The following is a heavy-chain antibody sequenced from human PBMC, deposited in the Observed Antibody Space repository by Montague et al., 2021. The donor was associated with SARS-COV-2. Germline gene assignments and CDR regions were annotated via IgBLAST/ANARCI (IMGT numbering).Heavy chain of an antibody. V-gene: IGHV3-21*01. CDR3: ARGGEIDVWAPFGH. J-gene: IGHJ4*02. CDR2: ISSDTLHT. D-gene: IGHD3-16*01. Sequence: SLRLSFATSGFPFSRNSINWVRQAPGKGLEWVSTISSDTLHTFYAESVKGRFTISRDNAKNELYLQMNSLRAEDMAVYYCARGGEIDVWAPFGHWGQGTLVTVSS. CDR1: GFPFSRNS.